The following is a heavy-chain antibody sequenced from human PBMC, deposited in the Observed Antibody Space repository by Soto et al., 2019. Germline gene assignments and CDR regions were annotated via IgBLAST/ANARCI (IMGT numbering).Heavy chain of an antibody. Sequence: ASVKVSCKASGYTYFNYGISCVRQAPGQGLEWMGWISAYNGNTNHAQKLQGRVTMTTDTSTSTAYMELRSLSSDDTAVYYCARDDITVAGNFDYWGQGTLVTVSS. V-gene: IGHV1-18*01. CDR2: ISAYNGNT. CDR3: ARDDITVAGNFDY. D-gene: IGHD6-19*01. J-gene: IGHJ4*02. CDR1: GYTYFNYG.